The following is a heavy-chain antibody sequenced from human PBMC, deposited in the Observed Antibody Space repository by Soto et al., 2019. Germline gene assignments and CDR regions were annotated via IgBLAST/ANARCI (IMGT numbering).Heavy chain of an antibody. CDR1: GFNFSSYV. Sequence: GGSLRLSCAASGFNFSSYVMHWVRQAPGKGLEWVAVIWYDGGNKYYADSVKGRFTISRDNSKNTLYLQMNSLRAEDTAVYYCASNYDFWSSYYYMDVWGKGTTVTVSS. CDR2: IWYDGGNK. CDR3: ASNYDFWSSYYYMDV. D-gene: IGHD3-3*01. V-gene: IGHV3-33*03. J-gene: IGHJ6*03.